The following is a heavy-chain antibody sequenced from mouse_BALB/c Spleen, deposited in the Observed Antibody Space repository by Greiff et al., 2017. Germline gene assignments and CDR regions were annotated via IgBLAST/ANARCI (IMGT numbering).Heavy chain of an antibody. Sequence: EVQRVESGGGLVQPGGSRKLSCAASGFTFSSFGMHWVRQAPEKGLEWVAYISSGSSTIYYADTVKGRFTISRDNPKNTLFLQMTRLRSEDTAMYDCARGGSTMSTTFAYWGQGTLVTVSA. V-gene: IGHV5-17*02. D-gene: IGHD2-4*01. J-gene: IGHJ3*01. CDR3: ARGGSTMSTTFAY. CDR1: GFTFSSFG. CDR2: ISSGSSTI.